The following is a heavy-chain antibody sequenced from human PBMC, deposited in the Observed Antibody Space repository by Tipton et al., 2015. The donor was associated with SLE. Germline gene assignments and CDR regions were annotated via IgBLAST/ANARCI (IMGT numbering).Heavy chain of an antibody. D-gene: IGHD5-12*01. CDR3: ARLALLATTESSYYYYGMDV. J-gene: IGHJ6*02. V-gene: IGHV4-59*08. Sequence: TLSLTCAVSGGSMNNYYWSWIRQPPGKGLEWIGYIDYSGTTTYNPSLKSRLTVSVDTSKNQFSLKLSSVTVADTAVYYCARLALLATTESSYYYYGMDVWGQGTTVTVSS. CDR2: IDYSGTT. CDR1: GGSMNNYY.